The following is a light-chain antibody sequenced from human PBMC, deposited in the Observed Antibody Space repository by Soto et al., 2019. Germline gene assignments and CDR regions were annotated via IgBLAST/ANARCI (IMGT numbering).Light chain of an antibody. CDR1: QSISLW. CDR3: QHYNDYSWT. Sequence: DIHLTQSPSTLSVSVGERVTITCRASQSISLWVAWYQQKPGKAPNLLLYKTSSLAPGVPSRFSGSASGKEFTLTISSHQPDDFATYYCQHYNDYSWTFGQGTKVEVK. CDR2: KTS. V-gene: IGKV1-5*03. J-gene: IGKJ1*01.